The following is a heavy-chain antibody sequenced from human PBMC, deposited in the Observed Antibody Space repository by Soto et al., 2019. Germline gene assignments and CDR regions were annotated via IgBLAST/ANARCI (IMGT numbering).Heavy chain of an antibody. CDR1: GYTFTSYY. Sequence: QVQLVQSGAEVKKPGASVKVSCKASGYTFTSYYMHWVRQAPGQGLEWMGIINPSGGSTSYAQKFQGRVTMSRDTSTSTVYMELSSLRSEDTAVYYCARPYGDYIPLGYWGQGTLVTVSS. CDR3: ARPYGDYIPLGY. J-gene: IGHJ4*02. D-gene: IGHD4-17*01. CDR2: INPSGGST. V-gene: IGHV1-46*03.